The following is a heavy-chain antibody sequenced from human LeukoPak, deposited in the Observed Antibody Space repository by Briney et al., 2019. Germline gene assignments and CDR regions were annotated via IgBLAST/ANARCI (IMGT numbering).Heavy chain of an antibody. CDR1: GGSINGYY. J-gene: IGHJ4*02. V-gene: IGHV4-59*01. Sequence: PSETLSLTCTVSGGSINGYYWSWIRQSPGKGLESLGYIYYTGSTNYNPSLKSRVTMSVDTSRNQFFLRLSSVTAADTAVYYCARDQNGWFDYWGQGTLVTVSS. CDR3: ARDQNGWFDY. CDR2: IYYTGST. D-gene: IGHD2-8*01.